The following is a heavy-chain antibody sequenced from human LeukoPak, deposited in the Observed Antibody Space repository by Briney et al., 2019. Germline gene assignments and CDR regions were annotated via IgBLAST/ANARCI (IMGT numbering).Heavy chain of an antibody. D-gene: IGHD3-9*01. J-gene: IGHJ4*02. V-gene: IGHV3-21*01. Sequence: PGGSLRLSCAASGFTFSSYSMNWVRQAPGKGLEWVSSISSSSSYIYYADSVKGRFTISRDNAKNSLYLQMNSLRAEDTAVYYCAKGPYHILAGYSYYFDFWGQGTLVTVSS. CDR2: ISSSSSYI. CDR3: AKGPYHILAGYSYYFDF. CDR1: GFTFSSYS.